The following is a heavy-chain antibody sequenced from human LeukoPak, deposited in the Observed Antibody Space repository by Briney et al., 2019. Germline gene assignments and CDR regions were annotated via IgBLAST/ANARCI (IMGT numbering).Heavy chain of an antibody. CDR1: GGSISSYY. V-gene: IGHV4-59*01. CDR2: IYYSGST. J-gene: IGHJ4*02. D-gene: IGHD3-10*01. CDR3: ARVGYYGSGSYQDY. Sequence: PSETLSLTCTVPGGSISSYYWSWIRQPPGKGLEWIGYIYYSGSTNYNPSLKSRVTISVDTSKNQFSLKLSSVTAADTAVYYCARVGYYGSGSYQDYWGQGTLVTVSS.